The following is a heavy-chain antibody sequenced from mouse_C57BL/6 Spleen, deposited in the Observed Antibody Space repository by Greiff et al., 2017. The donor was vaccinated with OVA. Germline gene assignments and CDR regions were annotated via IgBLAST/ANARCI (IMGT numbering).Heavy chain of an antibody. Sequence: QVQLKQPGAELVKPGASVKMSCKASGYTFTSYWITLVKQRPGQGLEWIGDIYPGSGSTNYNEKFKSKATLTVDTSSSTAYMQLSSLTSEDSAVYYCARIADGRRYYAMDYWGQGTSVTVSS. CDR3: ARIADGRRYYAMDY. CDR1: GYTFTSYW. CDR2: IYPGSGST. V-gene: IGHV1-55*01. J-gene: IGHJ4*01.